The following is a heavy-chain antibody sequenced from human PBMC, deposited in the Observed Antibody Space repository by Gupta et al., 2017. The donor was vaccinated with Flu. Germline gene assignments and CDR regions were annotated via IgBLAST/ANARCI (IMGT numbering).Heavy chain of an antibody. V-gene: IGHV4-34*01. CDR2: INHSGST. J-gene: IGHJ4*02. CDR1: GGSFSGSY. CDR3: ARGRINGYYYDSSGYRTNDY. Sequence: QLQLQQRAAGLLTPSETLSLTCAVYGGSFSGSYWCWFRQPPGRGLWWIGEINHSGSTNYNPSLKSRVTISVDTSKNQFSLKLSSVTAADTAVYYCARGRINGYYYDSSGYRTNDYWGQGTLVTVSS. D-gene: IGHD3-22*01.